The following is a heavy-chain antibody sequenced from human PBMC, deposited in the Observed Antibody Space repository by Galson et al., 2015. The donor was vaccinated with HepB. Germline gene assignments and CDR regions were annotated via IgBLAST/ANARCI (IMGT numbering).Heavy chain of an antibody. D-gene: IGHD2/OR15-2a*01. CDR2: ISHDGYHI. Sequence: ALRLSCAAAGFTFDTTAFDCVRQAPGNGLDCVAVISHDGYHIHYAGSGAGLSTSSSNNSQDTVYMQMSSPRAEDTAVYYCARALPSPSNIVRNPLDRWGQGTLVTVSS. CDR1: GFTFDTTA. CDR3: ARALPSPSNIVRNPLDR. J-gene: IGHJ5*02. V-gene: IGHV3-30-3*01.